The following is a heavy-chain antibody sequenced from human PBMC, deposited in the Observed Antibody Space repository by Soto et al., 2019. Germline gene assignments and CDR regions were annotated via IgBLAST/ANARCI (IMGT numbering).Heavy chain of an antibody. J-gene: IGHJ4*02. CDR3: ARDRTGSFDY. D-gene: IGHD3-9*01. CDR2: ISYDGSNK. V-gene: IGHV3-30*04. Sequence: GGSLRLSCAASGFTFSSYAMHWVRQAPGKGLEWVAVISYDGSNKYYADSVKGRFTISRDNSKNTLYLQMNSLRAEDTAVDYCARDRTGSFDYWGQGTLVTVSS. CDR1: GFTFSSYA.